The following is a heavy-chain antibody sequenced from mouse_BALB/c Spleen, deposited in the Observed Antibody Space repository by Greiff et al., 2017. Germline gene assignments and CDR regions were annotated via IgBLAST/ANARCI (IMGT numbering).Heavy chain of an antibody. CDR3: ARSRDYDSFAY. V-gene: IGHV5-17*02. CDR2: ISSGSSTI. CDR1: GFTFSSFG. Sequence: DVMLVESGGGLVQPGGSRKLSCAASGFTFSSFGMHWVRQAPEKGLEWVAYISSGSSTIYYADTVKGRFTISRDNPKNTLFLQMTSLRSEDTAMYYCARSRDYDSFAYWGQGTLVTVSA. J-gene: IGHJ3*01. D-gene: IGHD2-4*01.